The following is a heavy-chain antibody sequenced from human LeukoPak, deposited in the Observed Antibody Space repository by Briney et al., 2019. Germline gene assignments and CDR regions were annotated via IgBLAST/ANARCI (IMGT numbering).Heavy chain of an antibody. CDR1: GGSISSGNYY. CDR3: ARVTCGGDCRAHYYYYYMDV. J-gene: IGHJ6*03. V-gene: IGHV4-61*02. CDR2: IYTRGTT. Sequence: SETLSLTCTVSGGSISSGNYYWSWIRQPAGKGLEWIVRIYTRGTTKYTPSLKSRVTMSVDTSKNQFSLKLSSVTAADTAVHYCARVTCGGDCRAHYYYYYMDVWGKGTTVTISS. D-gene: IGHD2-21*02.